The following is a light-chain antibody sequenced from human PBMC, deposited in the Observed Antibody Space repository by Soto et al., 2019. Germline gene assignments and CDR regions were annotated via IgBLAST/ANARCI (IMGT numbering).Light chain of an antibody. CDR3: QQRDSWPPWVT. CDR1: QSVGSY. Sequence: IVLTQSPATLSLSPGDRATLSCRASQSVGSYLAWYQHKPGQAPRLLIYDASNRATGVPARFSGSGSGTDFTLTINSVEPEDVAVYYCQQRDSWPPWVTFGGGTKVQIK. CDR2: DAS. V-gene: IGKV3-11*01. J-gene: IGKJ4*02.